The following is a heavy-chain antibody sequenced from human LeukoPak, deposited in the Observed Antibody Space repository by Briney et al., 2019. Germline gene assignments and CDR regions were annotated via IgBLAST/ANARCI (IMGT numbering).Heavy chain of an antibody. CDR3: AWDSGAFEF. V-gene: IGHV1-18*01. Sequence: GASVKVSCKASGYTFTSYYITWMRQAPGQGLERMGRISAYNGDTNYAQKVQGRVTMTTDTSTSTVYMELRSLRSDDTAVYYCAWDSGAFEFWGRGTMVTVSS. CDR2: ISAYNGDT. J-gene: IGHJ3*01. CDR1: GYTFTSYY.